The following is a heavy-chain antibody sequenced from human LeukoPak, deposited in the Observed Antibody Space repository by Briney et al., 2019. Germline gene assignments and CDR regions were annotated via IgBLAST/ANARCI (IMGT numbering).Heavy chain of an antibody. D-gene: IGHD3-22*01. J-gene: IGHJ4*02. CDR3: ARVRGYYDSSGYDY. CDR2: IYYSGST. Sequence: LSCAASGFTFSNAWINWVRQPPGKGLEWIGYIYYSGSTNYNPALKSRVTISEDTSKNQISLKLSSVTAADTAVYYCARVRGYYDSSGYDYWGQGTLVTVSS. CDR1: GFTFSNAW. V-gene: IGHV4-59*01.